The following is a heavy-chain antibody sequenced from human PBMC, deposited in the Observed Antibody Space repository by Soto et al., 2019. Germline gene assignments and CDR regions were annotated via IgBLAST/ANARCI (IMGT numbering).Heavy chain of an antibody. CDR3: ASPIWFGEGGEVDV. D-gene: IGHD3-10*01. CDR2: IYYSGST. Sequence: SETLSLTCTVSGGSISSYYWSWIRQPPGKGLEWIGYIYYSGSTNYNPSLKSRVTISVDTSKNQFSLKLSSVTAADTAVYYCASPIWFGEGGEVDVWGKGTTVTVSS. CDR1: GGSISSYY. J-gene: IGHJ6*04. V-gene: IGHV4-59*01.